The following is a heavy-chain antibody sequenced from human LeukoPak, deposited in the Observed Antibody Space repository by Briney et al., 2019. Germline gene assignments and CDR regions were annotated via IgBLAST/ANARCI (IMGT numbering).Heavy chain of an antibody. Sequence: ASVKVSCKASGYTFTSYGISWVRQAPGQGLEWMGWISAYNGNTNYAQKLQGRVTMTTDTSTSTAYMELRSLRSDDTAVYYCARSQQLVSFSACDYWGQGTLVTVSS. CDR1: GYTFTSYG. V-gene: IGHV1-18*01. CDR2: ISAYNGNT. J-gene: IGHJ4*02. D-gene: IGHD6-13*01. CDR3: ARSQQLVSFSACDY.